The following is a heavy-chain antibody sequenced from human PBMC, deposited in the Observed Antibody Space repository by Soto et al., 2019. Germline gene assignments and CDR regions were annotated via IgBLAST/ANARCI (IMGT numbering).Heavy chain of an antibody. CDR1: GYTFTMYA. V-gene: IGHV1-3*01. CDR2: INAANGNT. D-gene: IGHD3-3*01. Sequence: QVQLVQSGAAVKKPGASARVSCEASGYTFTMYAIHWVRQATGQRLEWMGWINAANGNTKSSQKFQGRVSSTRYTSASTAYMELSSVRSEDTALYYCARDQRRDYDVWIGYSQGCDYWGQGSLVTVSS. CDR3: ARDQRRDYDVWIGYSQGCDY. J-gene: IGHJ4*02.